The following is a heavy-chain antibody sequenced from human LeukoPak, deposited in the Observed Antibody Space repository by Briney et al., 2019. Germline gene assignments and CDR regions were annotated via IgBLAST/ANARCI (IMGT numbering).Heavy chain of an antibody. Sequence: GGPLRLSCAASGFTFSSYAMHWVRQAPGKGLEWVAVISYDGSNKYYADSVKGRFTISRDNSKNTLYLQMNSLRAEDTAVYYCARVRSSSGWGDYWGQGTLVTVSS. J-gene: IGHJ4*02. CDR1: GFTFSSYA. CDR2: ISYDGSNK. D-gene: IGHD6-19*01. CDR3: ARVRSSSGWGDY. V-gene: IGHV3-30-3*01.